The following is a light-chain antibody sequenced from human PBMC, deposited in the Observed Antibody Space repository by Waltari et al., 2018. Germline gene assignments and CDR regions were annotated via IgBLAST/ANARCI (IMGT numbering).Light chain of an antibody. J-gene: IGKJ1*01. CDR3: QESYSFTRT. V-gene: IGKV1-39*01. CDR1: QTISRY. Sequence: DIQMTQSPSSLSASVGDRVTITCRASQTISRYLNWYQQKPGKAPNLLISAASSLQSGVPSTSSGSGAGRDFTLIITSLQPEDFATYYCQESYSFTRTFGQGTKVEIK. CDR2: AAS.